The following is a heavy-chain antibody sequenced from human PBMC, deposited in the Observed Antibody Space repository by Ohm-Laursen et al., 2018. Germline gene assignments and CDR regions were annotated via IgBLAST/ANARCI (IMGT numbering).Heavy chain of an antibody. V-gene: IGHV3-7*01. Sequence: SLRLSCAASGFSFSSYWMSWVRQAPGKRLEWVANIKQDGSEKYYADSVKGRFTISRDNAKNSLYLQINSLRGEDTAVYYCARAKITMIRGIRPDAFDIWGQGTLVTVSS. CDR1: GFSFSSYW. CDR3: ARAKITMIRGIRPDAFDI. J-gene: IGHJ3*02. CDR2: IKQDGSEK. D-gene: IGHD3-22*01.